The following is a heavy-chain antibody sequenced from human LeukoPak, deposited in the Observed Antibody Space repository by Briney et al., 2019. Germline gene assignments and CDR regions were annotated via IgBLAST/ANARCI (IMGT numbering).Heavy chain of an antibody. V-gene: IGHV3-23*01. J-gene: IGHJ4*02. CDR1: GFTFTYAW. CDR2: ISGSGGST. D-gene: IGHD2-15*01. Sequence: GGSLRLSCAASGFTFTYAWMSWVRQAPGKGLEWVSAISGSGGSTYYADSVKGRFTISRDNSKNTLYLQMNSLRAEDTAVYYCAKDSDSARTRNYFDYWGQGTLVTVSS. CDR3: AKDSDSARTRNYFDY.